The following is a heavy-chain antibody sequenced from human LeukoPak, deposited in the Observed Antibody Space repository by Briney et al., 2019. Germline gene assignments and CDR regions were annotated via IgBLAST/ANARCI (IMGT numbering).Heavy chain of an antibody. D-gene: IGHD5-24*01. V-gene: IGHV5-51*01. CDR2: IYPGDSDT. CDR1: GYSFTSYW. CDR3: ARQVSDGYNYYYYMDV. Sequence: GESLKISCKGSGYSFTSYWIGWVRQMPGKGLGWMGIIYPGDSDTRYSPSFQGQVTISADKSISTAYLHWSSLKASDTAMYYCARQVSDGYNYYYYMDVWGKGTTVTVSS. J-gene: IGHJ6*03.